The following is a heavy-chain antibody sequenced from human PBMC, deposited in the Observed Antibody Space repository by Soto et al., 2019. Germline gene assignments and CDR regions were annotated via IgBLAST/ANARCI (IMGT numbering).Heavy chain of an antibody. CDR3: ARDNDRLQLGGNYYYILDV. J-gene: IGHJ6*02. D-gene: IGHD4-4*01. V-gene: IGHV1-69*12. Sequence: QVQLVQSGAEMKEPGSSVKVSCKTSGGTFSSSAISWLRQAPGQGLEWMGGIIPLFRTPDYAQKCQGRVTIAADESTSTAYMELRSLRSEDTAVYYCARDNDRLQLGGNYYYILDVWGQGTTITVSS. CDR1: GGTFSSSA. CDR2: IIPLFRTP.